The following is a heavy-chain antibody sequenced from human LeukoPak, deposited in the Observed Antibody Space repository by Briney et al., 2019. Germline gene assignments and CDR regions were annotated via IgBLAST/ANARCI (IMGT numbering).Heavy chain of an antibody. D-gene: IGHD5-18*01. V-gene: IGHV3-48*03. CDR1: GFTLSSYE. Sequence: GGSLRLSCAASGFTLSSYEMNWVRQARGKGLEWVSYISSGGNTIYYADSVRVRFTISRDNAKNSLYLQMNSMRAEDTAVYYCAREGTAMVSFNYWGQGTLVAVSS. CDR3: AREGTAMVSFNY. J-gene: IGHJ4*02. CDR2: ISSGGNTI.